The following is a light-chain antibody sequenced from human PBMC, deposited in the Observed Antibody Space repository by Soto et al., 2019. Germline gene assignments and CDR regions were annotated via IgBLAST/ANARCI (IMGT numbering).Light chain of an antibody. CDR2: GAS. V-gene: IGKV3-20*01. Sequence: EIVLTQSPGSLSLSPGERASLSCMASQRVYSSYVAWYQQKSGQAPRLLISGASSRATGIPDRFSGSGSGTDFTLTISRLEPEDCAVYYCQQYGDSITFGQGTRLEIK. CDR1: QRVYSSY. J-gene: IGKJ5*01. CDR3: QQYGDSIT.